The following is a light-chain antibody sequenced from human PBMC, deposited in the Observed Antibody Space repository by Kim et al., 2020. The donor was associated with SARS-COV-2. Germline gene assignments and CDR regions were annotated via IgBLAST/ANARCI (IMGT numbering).Light chain of an antibody. CDR2: RNN. Sequence: RLTATFTCAGSSDNVGNQGATWLQQHQGHPPKLLSYRNNDRPSGISERFSAYRSGNTASLIITGLQPYDEADYYCLSWDSTLNARVFGGGTQLTVL. V-gene: IGLV10-54*01. J-gene: IGLJ2*01. CDR3: LSWDSTLNARV. CDR1: SDNVGNQG.